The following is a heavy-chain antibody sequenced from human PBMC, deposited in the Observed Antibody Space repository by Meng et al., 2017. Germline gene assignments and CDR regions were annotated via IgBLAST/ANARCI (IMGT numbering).Heavy chain of an antibody. J-gene: IGHJ4*02. D-gene: IGHD3-10*01. CDR3: ARPVGGFDY. V-gene: IGHV3-74*01. CDR2: INSDGSST. CDR1: GFTFSSYW. Sequence: GESLKISCAASGFTFSSYWMHWVRQAPGKGLVWVSRINSDGSSTSYADSVKGRFTIFRDNAKNTLYLQLNSLRAEDTAVYYCARPVGGFDYWGQGTQVTVSS.